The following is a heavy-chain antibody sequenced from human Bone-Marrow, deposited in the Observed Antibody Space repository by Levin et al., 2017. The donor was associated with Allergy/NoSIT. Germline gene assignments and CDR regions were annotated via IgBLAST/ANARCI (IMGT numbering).Heavy chain of an antibody. CDR1: GFTFTTYA. D-gene: IGHD5-18*01. Sequence: LSLTCAASGFTFTTYALHWVRQAPGKGLEWVALILYDGSNTYYADSVKGRFTISRENAKNTLYLQMNSVRAEDTAVYYCARDQGYSYGHSFDNWGQGTLVTVSS. J-gene: IGHJ4*02. V-gene: IGHV3-30-3*01. CDR3: ARDQGYSYGHSFDN. CDR2: ILYDGSNT.